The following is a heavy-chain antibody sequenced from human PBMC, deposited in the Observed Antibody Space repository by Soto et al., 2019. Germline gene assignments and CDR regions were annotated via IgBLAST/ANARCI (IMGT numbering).Heavy chain of an antibody. Sequence: ASVKVSCKASGYTFTSYYMHWVRQAPGQGLEWMGIINPSGGSTSYAQKFQGRVTMTRDTSTSTVYMELSSLRSEDTVVYYCAREFGDGYNQGDLDYWGQGTLVTVSS. V-gene: IGHV1-46*01. CDR2: INPSGGST. J-gene: IGHJ4*02. D-gene: IGHD3-3*01. CDR1: GYTFTSYY. CDR3: AREFGDGYNQGDLDY.